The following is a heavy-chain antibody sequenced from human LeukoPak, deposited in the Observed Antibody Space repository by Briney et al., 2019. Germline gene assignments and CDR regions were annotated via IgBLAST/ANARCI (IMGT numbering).Heavy chain of an antibody. Sequence: PGGSLRLSCAASGFTFSDYYMSWIRQAPGKGLEWVSYISSGGSTIYYADSVKGRFTISRDNAKNSLYLQMNGLRAEDTAVYYCARERSDDSSGYSVLDAFDIWGQGTMVTVSS. CDR1: GFTFSDYY. CDR2: ISSGGSTI. D-gene: IGHD3-22*01. V-gene: IGHV3-11*01. J-gene: IGHJ3*02. CDR3: ARERSDDSSGYSVLDAFDI.